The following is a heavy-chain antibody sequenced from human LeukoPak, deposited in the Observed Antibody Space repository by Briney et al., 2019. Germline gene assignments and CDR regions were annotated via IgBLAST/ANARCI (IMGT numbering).Heavy chain of an antibody. Sequence: GGSLRLSCAASGFSFSSHWMHWVRQVPGKGLVWVSRINTDGRTTNYADSVKGRFTISRDNAKNTLYLQMNSLRADDTAVYYCARDGAYGSGSYSAFDIWGQGTMVTVSS. CDR2: INTDGRTT. CDR3: ARDGAYGSGSYSAFDI. CDR1: GFSFSSHW. D-gene: IGHD3-10*01. J-gene: IGHJ3*02. V-gene: IGHV3-74*01.